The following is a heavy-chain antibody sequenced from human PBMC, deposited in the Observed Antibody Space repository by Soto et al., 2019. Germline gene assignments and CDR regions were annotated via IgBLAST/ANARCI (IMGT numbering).Heavy chain of an antibody. CDR3: ARHLAVTSLIGDYYYMGV. Sequence: PEESLKSSCKGSGYRFNSYWIGWVRHIPGKSMKWMGINYPGDSDTRYSPSFQGQVTISADKSISTAYLQWSSLKASYPAMYYCARHLAVTSLIGDYYYMGVWGRGVTVTVSS. J-gene: IGHJ6*03. V-gene: IGHV5-51*01. D-gene: IGHD4-4*01. CDR1: GYRFNSYW. CDR2: NYPGDSDT.